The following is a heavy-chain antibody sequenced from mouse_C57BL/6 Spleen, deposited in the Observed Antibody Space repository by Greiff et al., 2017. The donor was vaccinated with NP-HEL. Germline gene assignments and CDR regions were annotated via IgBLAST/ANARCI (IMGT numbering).Heavy chain of an antibody. V-gene: IGHV1-26*01. CDR1: GYTFTDYY. Sequence: EVQLQQSGPELVKPGASVKISCKASGYTFTDYYMNWVKQSHGKSLEWIGDINPNNGGTSYNQKFKGKATLTVDKSSSTAYMELRSLTSEDSAVYYCARSNAPYFDYWGQGTTLTVSS. CDR3: ARSNAPYFDY. CDR2: INPNNGGT. J-gene: IGHJ2*01.